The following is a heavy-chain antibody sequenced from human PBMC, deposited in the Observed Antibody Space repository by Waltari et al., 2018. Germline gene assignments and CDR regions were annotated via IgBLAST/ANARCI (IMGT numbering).Heavy chain of an antibody. D-gene: IGHD2-2*01. CDR1: ELTFRTSI. Sequence: VESGGGVVLPGGSIRHSGGTPELTFRTSITNWVRQAPGKGLEWVSAMSYDGFSKYYADSVKGRFTIARDNSKNTVYLEINSLRPEDTAVYYCAREGGTSGYSGFVDYWGQGTQVTVSS. CDR2: MSYDGFSK. J-gene: IGHJ4*02. V-gene: IGHV3-30*01. CDR3: AREGGTSGYSGFVDY.